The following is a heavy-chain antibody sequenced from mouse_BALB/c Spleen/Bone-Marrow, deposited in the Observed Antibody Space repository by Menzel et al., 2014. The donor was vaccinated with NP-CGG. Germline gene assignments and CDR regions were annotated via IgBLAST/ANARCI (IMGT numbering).Heavy chain of an antibody. J-gene: IGHJ3*01. V-gene: IGHV1-4*01. CDR1: GYTFDYYT. D-gene: IGHD1-1*02. CDR2: INPSSGYT. Sequence: QVQLKQSGAELARPGASVKMSCKASGYTFDYYTVQWVKQRPGQGLEWIGYINPSSGYTNYNQKFKDKATLTADKSSSTAYMQLSSLTSEDSAVYYCAREVYGPWFAYWGQGTLVTVSA. CDR3: AREVYGPWFAY.